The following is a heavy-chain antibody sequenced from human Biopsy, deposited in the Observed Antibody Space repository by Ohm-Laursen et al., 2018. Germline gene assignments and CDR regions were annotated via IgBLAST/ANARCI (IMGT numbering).Heavy chain of an antibody. CDR1: GGSISSDW. CDR2: VYYSGTT. CDR3: TRATNSTGWPYYYFYGMDI. V-gene: IGHV4-59*01. Sequence: PPGTLSLTCTVSGGSISSDWWSWIRQTPGKGLEWIGYVYYSGTTTYNPSLRSRVTISVDTSVNQISLRLQSVTAADTAIYYCTRATNSTGWPYYYFYGMDIWGQGTTVTVSS. D-gene: IGHD2/OR15-2a*01. J-gene: IGHJ6*02.